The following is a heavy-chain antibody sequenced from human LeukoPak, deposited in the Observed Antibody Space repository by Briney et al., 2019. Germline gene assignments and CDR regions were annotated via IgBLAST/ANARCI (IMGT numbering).Heavy chain of an antibody. CDR1: GGTFSSYA. D-gene: IGHD3-16*01. V-gene: IGHV1-69*05. J-gene: IGHJ4*02. CDR2: IIPNFGTA. CDR3: ARGGPSADYDYVWGSHTQPFDY. Sequence: ASVKVSCKASGGTFSSYAISWVPQAPGQGLELMGGIIPNFGTANYAQKFQGRVTITTDESTSTAYMELSSLRSEDTAVYYCARGGPSADYDYVWGSHTQPFDYWGQGTLVTVSS.